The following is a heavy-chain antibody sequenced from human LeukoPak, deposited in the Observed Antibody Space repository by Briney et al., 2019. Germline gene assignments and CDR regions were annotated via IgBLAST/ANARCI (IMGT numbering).Heavy chain of an antibody. CDR3: STGTWGFGDF. Sequence: GGSLRLSCAASGFTFSKAWLSWLRQAPGKGLAWVGRIRSKTDGGTTDYAAPVKGRFTISRDDSKNTLYLQMNSLKIEDIGVYYCSTGTWGFGDFWGQGTLVTVSS. CDR2: IRSKTDGGTT. CDR1: GFTFSKAW. D-gene: IGHD7-27*01. V-gene: IGHV3-15*01. J-gene: IGHJ4*02.